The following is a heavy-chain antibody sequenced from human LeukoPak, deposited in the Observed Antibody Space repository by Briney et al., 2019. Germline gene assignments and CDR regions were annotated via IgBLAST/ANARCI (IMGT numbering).Heavy chain of an antibody. J-gene: IGHJ5*02. D-gene: IGHD3-22*01. CDR2: INPNSGGT. CDR1: GYTFTGYY. CDR3: ARGRMITMTTNWFDP. Sequence: ASVKVSCKAPGYTFTGYYMHWVRQAPGQGLEWMGWINPNSGGTNYAQKFQGRVTMTRDTSISTAYMELSRLRSDDTAVYYCARGRMITMTTNWFDPWGQGTLVTVSS. V-gene: IGHV1-2*02.